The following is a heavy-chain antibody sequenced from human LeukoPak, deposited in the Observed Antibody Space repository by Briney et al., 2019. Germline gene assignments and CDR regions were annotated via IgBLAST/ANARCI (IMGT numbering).Heavy chain of an antibody. CDR3: AELGITMIGGV. V-gene: IGHV3-48*03. CDR1: GFTVSSNH. D-gene: IGHD3-10*02. J-gene: IGHJ6*04. Sequence: PGGSLRLSCAASGFTVSSNHMSWVRQAPGKGLAWVSYISSSGSTIYYADSVKGRFTISRDNAKNSLYLQMNSLRAEDTAVYYCAELGITMIGGVWGKGTTVTISS. CDR2: ISSSGSTI.